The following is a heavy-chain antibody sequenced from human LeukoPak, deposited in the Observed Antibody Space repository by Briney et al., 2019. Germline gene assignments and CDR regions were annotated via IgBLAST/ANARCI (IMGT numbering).Heavy chain of an antibody. D-gene: IGHD6-19*01. Sequence: GGSLRLSCAASGFTFSSYGMHWVRQAPGKGLEWVAVISYDGSNKYYADSVKGRFTISRDNSKNTLYLQMNSLRAEDTAVYYCAREYMAVAVFDYWGQGTLVTVSS. CDR3: AREYMAVAVFDY. V-gene: IGHV3-30*03. CDR1: GFTFSSYG. CDR2: ISYDGSNK. J-gene: IGHJ4*02.